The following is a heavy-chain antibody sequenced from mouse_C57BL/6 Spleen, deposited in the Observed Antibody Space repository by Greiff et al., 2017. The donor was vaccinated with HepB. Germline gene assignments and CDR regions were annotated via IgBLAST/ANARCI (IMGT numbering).Heavy chain of an antibody. CDR3: ARGGSMTRYFDV. Sequence: QVQLQQPGAELVKPGASVKMSCKASGYTFTSYWITWVKQRPGQGLEWIGDIYPGSGSTNYNEKFKSKATLTVDTSSSTAYMQLSSLTSEDSAVYYCARGGSMTRYFDVWGTGTTVTVSS. CDR1: GYTFTSYW. D-gene: IGHD2-10*02. CDR2: IYPGSGST. J-gene: IGHJ1*03. V-gene: IGHV1-55*01.